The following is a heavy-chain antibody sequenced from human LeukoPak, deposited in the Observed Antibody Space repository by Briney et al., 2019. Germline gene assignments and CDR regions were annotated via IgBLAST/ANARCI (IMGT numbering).Heavy chain of an antibody. V-gene: IGHV4-39*01. Sequence: SETLSLTCTVSGGSISSSSYYWGWIRQPPGKGLEWIGSIYYSGSTYYNPSLKSRVTISVDTSKNQFSLKLSSVTAADTAVYYCARQGGEAAADYFDYWGQGTLVTVSS. J-gene: IGHJ4*02. CDR1: GGSISSSSYY. CDR3: ARQGGEAAADYFDY. CDR2: IYYSGST. D-gene: IGHD6-13*01.